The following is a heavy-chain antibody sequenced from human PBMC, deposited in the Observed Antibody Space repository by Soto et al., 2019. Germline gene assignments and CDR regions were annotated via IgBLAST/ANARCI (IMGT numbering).Heavy chain of an antibody. CDR2: ISWNSGSI. J-gene: IGHJ6*02. CDR3: AKDALGFWSGKAGMDV. V-gene: IGHV3-9*01. D-gene: IGHD3-3*01. Sequence: EVQLVESGGGLVQPGRSLRLSCAASGFTFDDYAMHWVRQAPGKGLEWVSGISWNSGSIGYADSVKGRFTISRDNAKNSLYLQMSSLRAEATALYYCAKDALGFWSGKAGMDVWGQGTTVTVSS. CDR1: GFTFDDYA.